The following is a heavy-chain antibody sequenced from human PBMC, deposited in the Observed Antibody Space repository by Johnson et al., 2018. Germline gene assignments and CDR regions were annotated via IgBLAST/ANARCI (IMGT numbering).Heavy chain of an antibody. V-gene: IGHV3-9*01. Sequence: VQLVQSGGGLVQPGRSLRLSCAASGFTFDDYAMHWVRQAPGKGLEWVSGISWNSGSIGYADSVKGRFTISRDNAKNSLYLQVNSLRAEDTALYYCATDIKVIAAANILDAFDIWGQGTMVTVSS. CDR3: ATDIKVIAAANILDAFDI. J-gene: IGHJ3*02. CDR2: ISWNSGSI. D-gene: IGHD6-13*01. CDR1: GFTFDDYA.